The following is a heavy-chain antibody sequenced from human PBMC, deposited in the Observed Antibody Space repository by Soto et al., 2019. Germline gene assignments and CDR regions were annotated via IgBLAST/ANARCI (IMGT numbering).Heavy chain of an antibody. CDR3: ARRHSGGFFRFFDS. CDR2: TGSGTGPG. D-gene: IGHD2-15*01. Sequence: ASVKVSCKASGGSLSTNPISWVRQAPGQGLEWMGGTGSGTGPGNHAQKFQGRLTVTADKSTSTVYMELTNLSSEDTAVYYCARRHSGGFFRFFDSWGQGTLVTAPQ. CDR1: GGSLSTNP. J-gene: IGHJ4*02. V-gene: IGHV1-69*06.